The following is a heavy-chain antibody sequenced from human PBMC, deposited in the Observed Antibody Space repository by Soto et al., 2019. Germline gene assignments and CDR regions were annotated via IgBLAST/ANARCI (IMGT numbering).Heavy chain of an antibody. CDR3: AKGRGQNWNVDY. D-gene: IGHD1-1*01. CDR2: ISGSGGTA. J-gene: IGHJ4*02. CDR1: GFTFSSYA. Sequence: EVQLLESGGGSVQPGGSLRLSCAASGFTFSSYAMHWVRRPPGKGLEWVSSISGSGGTAYYADSVKGRFSISRDSLVNTLYRQMDSLGAEDTGVYYCAKGRGQNWNVDYWGQGTLVTVSP. V-gene: IGHV3-23*01.